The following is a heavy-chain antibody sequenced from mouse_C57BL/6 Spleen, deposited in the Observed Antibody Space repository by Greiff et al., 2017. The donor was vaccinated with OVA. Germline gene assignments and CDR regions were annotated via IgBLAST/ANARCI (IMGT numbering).Heavy chain of an antibody. CDR1: GYSITSGYY. V-gene: IGHV3-6*01. CDR3: AREGIYYGSSWSY. J-gene: IGHJ2*01. CDR2: ISYDGSN. D-gene: IGHD1-1*01. Sequence: EVQLVESGPGLVKPSQSLSLTCSVTGYSITSGYYWNWIRQFPGNKLEWMGYISYDGSNNYNPSLKNRISITRDTSKNQFFLKLNSVTTEDTATYYCAREGIYYGSSWSYWGQGTTLTVSS.